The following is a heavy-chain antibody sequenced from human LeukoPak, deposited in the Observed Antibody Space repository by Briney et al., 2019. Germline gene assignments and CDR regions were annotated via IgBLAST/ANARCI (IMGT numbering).Heavy chain of an antibody. D-gene: IGHD4-23*01. J-gene: IGHJ4*02. CDR1: GGSISSYY. V-gene: IGHV4-59*01. CDR3: ASARELPDFDY. CDR2: IYYSGST. Sequence: SETLSLTCTVSGGSISSYYWSWIRQPPGKGLEWIGYIYYSGSTNYNPSLKSRVTISIDTSKNQFSLKLSSVTAADTAVYYCASARELPDFDYWGQGTLVTVSS.